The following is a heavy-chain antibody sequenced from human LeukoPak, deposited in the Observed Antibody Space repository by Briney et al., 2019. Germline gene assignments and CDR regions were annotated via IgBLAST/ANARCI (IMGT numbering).Heavy chain of an antibody. CDR1: GGSISSYY. D-gene: IGHD6-19*01. CDR3: ARTTYSSGWGRFDY. J-gene: IGHJ4*02. V-gene: IGHV4-59*01. Sequence: SETLSLTCTVSGGSISSYYWSWIRQLPGKGLEWIGYIYYSGSTNYNPSLKSRVTISVDTSKNQFSLKLSSVTAADTAVYYCARTTYSSGWGRFDYWGQGTLVTVSS. CDR2: IYYSGST.